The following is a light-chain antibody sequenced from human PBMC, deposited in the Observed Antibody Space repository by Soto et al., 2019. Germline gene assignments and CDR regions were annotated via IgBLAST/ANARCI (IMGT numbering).Light chain of an antibody. J-gene: IGKJ1*01. V-gene: IGKV1-39*01. CDR1: QSISSY. Sequence: DIQMTQSPSSLSASVGDRVTITCGASQSISSYLNWDQQKPGKAPKLLIYAASSLQSGVPSRFSGSGSGTDFTLTISSMQPEDFATYYCQQSYSTPRTFGQGTKVDIK. CDR3: QQSYSTPRT. CDR2: AAS.